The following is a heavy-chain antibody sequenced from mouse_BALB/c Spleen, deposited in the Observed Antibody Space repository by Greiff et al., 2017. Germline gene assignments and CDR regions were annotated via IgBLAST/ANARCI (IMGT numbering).Heavy chain of an antibody. CDR2: IRNKANGYTT. J-gene: IGHJ1*01. D-gene: IGHD2-2*01. CDR3: ARDRLWLRRPWYFDV. CDR1: GFTFTDYY. V-gene: IGHV7-3*02. Sequence: EVQLVESGGGLVQPGGSLRLSCATSGFTFTDYYMSWVRQPPGKALEWLGFIRNKANGYTTEYSASVKGRFTISRDNSQSILYLQMDTLRAEDSATYYCARDRLWLRRPWYFDVWGAGTTVTVSS.